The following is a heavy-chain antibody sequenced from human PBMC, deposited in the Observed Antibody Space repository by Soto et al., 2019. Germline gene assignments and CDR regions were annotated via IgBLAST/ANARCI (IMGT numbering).Heavy chain of an antibody. Sequence: EASVTVSCKASGYTFTSYDIIWVRQAPGQGLEWMGWISAYNGNTNYAQKLQGRVTMTTDTSTNQCSLTLSSMTAADTAVYYCALRGMAVGRKYGGQGTLVTVPS. V-gene: IGHV1-18*01. CDR2: ISAYNGNT. CDR1: GYTFTSYD. D-gene: IGHD2-2*01. J-gene: IGHJ4*02. CDR3: ALRGMAVGRKY.